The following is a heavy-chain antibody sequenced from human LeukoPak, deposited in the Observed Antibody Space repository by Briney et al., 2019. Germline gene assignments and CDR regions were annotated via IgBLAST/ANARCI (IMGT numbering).Heavy chain of an antibody. V-gene: IGHV3-23*01. D-gene: IGHD6-19*01. J-gene: IGHJ4*02. CDR2: IVGTGTTI. CDR1: GFTFSGYA. CDR3: AGSYSTGLYYFDY. Sequence: GGSLRLSCTASGFTFSGYAMSWVRQTPGKGLEWVSAIVGTGTTINYADSVKGRFTISRDNAKNSLYLQMNSLRAGDTAVYYCAGSYSTGLYYFDYWGQGTLVTVSS.